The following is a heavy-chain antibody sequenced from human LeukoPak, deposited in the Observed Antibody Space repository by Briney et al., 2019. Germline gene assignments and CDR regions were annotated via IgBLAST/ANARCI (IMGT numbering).Heavy chain of an antibody. Sequence: PSETLSLTCTVSSGSISSYYWSWIRQPPGKGLEWIGYIYYSGSTNYNPSLKSRVTISVDTSKNQFSLKLSSVTAADTAVYYCARVSFYYGSGSYYSSFDPWGQGTQVTVSS. CDR1: SGSISSYY. CDR3: ARVSFYYGSGSYYSSFDP. D-gene: IGHD3-10*01. V-gene: IGHV4-59*01. J-gene: IGHJ5*02. CDR2: IYYSGST.